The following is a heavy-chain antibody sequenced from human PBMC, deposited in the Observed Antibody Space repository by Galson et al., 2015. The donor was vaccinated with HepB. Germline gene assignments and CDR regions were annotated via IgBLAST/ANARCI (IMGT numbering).Heavy chain of an antibody. V-gene: IGHV3-23*01. CDR2: ISGSGGST. CDR1: GFTFSSYA. Sequence: SLRLSCAASGFTFSSYAMSWVRQAPGKGLEWVSAISGSGGSTYYADSVKGRFTISRDNSKNTLYLQMNSLRAEDTAVYYCARAAPGIAAAGTYFDYWGQGTLVTVSS. D-gene: IGHD6-13*01. CDR3: ARAAPGIAAAGTYFDY. J-gene: IGHJ4*02.